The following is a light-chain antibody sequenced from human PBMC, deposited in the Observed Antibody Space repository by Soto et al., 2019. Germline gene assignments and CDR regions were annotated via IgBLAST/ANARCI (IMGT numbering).Light chain of an antibody. V-gene: IGLV1-40*01. CDR1: SNRIGAGYD. CDR3: QSYDSSLSAL. J-gene: IGLJ3*02. CDR2: GNS. Sequence: QYVLTQPPSVSGAPGQRVTISCTGSSNRIGAGYDVHWYQQLPGTAPKLLIYGNSNRPSGVPDRFSGSKSGTSASLAITGLQAEDEADYYCQSYDSSLSALFGGGTKLTVL.